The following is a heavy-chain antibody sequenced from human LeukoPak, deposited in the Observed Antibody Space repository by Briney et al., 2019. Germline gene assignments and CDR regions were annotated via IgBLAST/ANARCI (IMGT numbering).Heavy chain of an antibody. D-gene: IGHD3-22*01. CDR3: ARGGDSGRYYGDY. CDR1: GFTVSSIY. V-gene: IGHV3-66*01. Sequence: GGSLRLSCAVSGFTVSSIYMYWVRQAPGKGLEWVSLIYSGGRTHYADSVKGRFTISRDDSKNTLCLQMNTLRAEDTAVYYCARGGDSGRYYGDYWGQGTLVTVST. J-gene: IGHJ4*02. CDR2: IYSGGRT.